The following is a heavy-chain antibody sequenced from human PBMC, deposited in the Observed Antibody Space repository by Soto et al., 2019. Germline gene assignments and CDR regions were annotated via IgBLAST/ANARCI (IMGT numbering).Heavy chain of an antibody. CDR1: GFTFSSYA. D-gene: IGHD3-22*01. J-gene: IGHJ1*01. CDR3: AKDTRSAYYYDSSGHAGAFQH. V-gene: IGHV3-23*01. Sequence: GGSLRLSCAASGFTFSSYAMSWVRQAPGKGLEWVSAISGSGGSTYYADSVKGRFTISRDNSKNTLYLQMNSLRAEDTAVYHCAKDTRSAYYYDSSGHAGAFQHWGQGTLVTV. CDR2: ISGSGGST.